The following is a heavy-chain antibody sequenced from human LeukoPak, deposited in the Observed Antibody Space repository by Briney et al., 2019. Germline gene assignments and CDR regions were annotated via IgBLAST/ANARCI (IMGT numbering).Heavy chain of an antibody. Sequence: GGSLRLSCAASGFQFSRNGMHWVRQAPGKGLEWVAFIRYDGSNKFYVDSVRGRFTISRDNSKNTLNLQMNSLRIEDTAVYYWARDFDDVNGNYYYIPYYWGQGTLVTVSS. J-gene: IGHJ4*02. CDR1: GFQFSRNG. CDR2: IRYDGSNK. CDR3: ARDFDDVNGNYYYIPYY. D-gene: IGHD3-10*01. V-gene: IGHV3-30*02.